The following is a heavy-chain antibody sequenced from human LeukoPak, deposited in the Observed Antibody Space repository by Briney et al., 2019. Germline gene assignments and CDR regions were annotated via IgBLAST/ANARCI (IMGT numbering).Heavy chain of an antibody. V-gene: IGHV3-69-1*01. J-gene: IGHJ4*02. CDR1: GFTFSNYN. D-gene: IGHD2-15*01. CDR2: ITSSSTV. CDR3: ARDYCSGPKCYFIDY. Sequence: GGSLRLSCAASGFTFSNYNMNWVRQAPGKGLEWVSYITSSSTVYYAGSVKGRFTISRDNAKNSLFLQMNSLRAEDTAVYYCARDYCSGPKCYFIDYWGQGALVTVSS.